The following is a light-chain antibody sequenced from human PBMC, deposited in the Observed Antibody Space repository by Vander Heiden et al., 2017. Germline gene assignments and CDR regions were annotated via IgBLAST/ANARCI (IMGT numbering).Light chain of an antibody. CDR1: QSITNH. Sequence: DIQMTQSPSSLSASISDTVTITCRASQSITNHVTWYQQRPGKAPQVLFSGTFPLEKAASSRCSGTGAGTDFNSTITKLAPEDVATYYRQHSSETPTFGQGTKLEI. CDR2: GTF. CDR3: QHSSETPT. V-gene: IGKV1-39*01. J-gene: IGKJ2*01.